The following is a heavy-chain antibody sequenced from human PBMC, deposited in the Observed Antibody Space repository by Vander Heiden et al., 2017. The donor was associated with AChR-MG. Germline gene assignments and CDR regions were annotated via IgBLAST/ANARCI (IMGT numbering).Heavy chain of an antibody. J-gene: IGHJ3*02. D-gene: IGHD7-27*01. CDR3: AKRATGWHAFDI. Sequence: EVNLLESGGGLVQPGGSLRLSCEAQGFTFSTYSMSWARQAPGKGLEWVSAISSGGAGTYYADSVKGRLTISRDNAKNTLYLQMDSLRAEDTAVYYCAKRATGWHAFDIWGQGTMVTVSS. CDR2: ISSGGAGT. CDR1: GFTFSTYS. V-gene: IGHV3-23*01.